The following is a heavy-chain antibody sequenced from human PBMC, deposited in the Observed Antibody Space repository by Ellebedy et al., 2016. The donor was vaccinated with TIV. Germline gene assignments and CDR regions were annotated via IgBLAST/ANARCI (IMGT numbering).Heavy chain of an antibody. Sequence: GESLKISCAASGFTFSTYAMSWVRQAPGKGLEWVSAISASGGSTYYADSVKGRFTISRDNSKRTVDLQMNSLRAEDTAVYFCAKDRTPGDGYWVFDNWGQGTLVSVSS. CDR2: ISASGGST. CDR3: AKDRTPGDGYWVFDN. J-gene: IGHJ4*02. V-gene: IGHV3-23*01. CDR1: GFTFSTYA. D-gene: IGHD5-18*01.